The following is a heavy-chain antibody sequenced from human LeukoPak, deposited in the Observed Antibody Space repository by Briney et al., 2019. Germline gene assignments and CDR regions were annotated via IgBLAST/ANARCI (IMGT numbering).Heavy chain of an antibody. V-gene: IGHV4-30-4*08. J-gene: IGHJ5*02. CDR1: GGSISSGGYY. Sequence: PSETLSLTCTVSGGSISSGGYYWSWIRQPPGKGLEWIGYIYYSGSTYYNPSLKSRVTISVDTSKNQFSLKLSSVTAADTAVYYCARGLSYSSSWYGWFDPWGQGTLVTVSS. CDR2: IYYSGST. CDR3: ARGLSYSSSWYGWFDP. D-gene: IGHD6-13*01.